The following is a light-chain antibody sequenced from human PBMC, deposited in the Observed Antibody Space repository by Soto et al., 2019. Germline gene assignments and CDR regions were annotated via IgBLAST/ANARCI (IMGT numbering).Light chain of an antibody. CDR3: SSRTTSNPYV. V-gene: IGLV2-14*01. CDR2: EVS. CDR1: SSDIGAYNS. J-gene: IGLJ1*01. Sequence: QSALTQPASVSGSPGQSINISSTGTSSDIGAYNSVSWYQQHPGKAPKLMIYEVSNRPSGVSNRFSASKSGNTASLTISGLQAEDEADYYCSSRTTSNPYVFGTGTKVTVL.